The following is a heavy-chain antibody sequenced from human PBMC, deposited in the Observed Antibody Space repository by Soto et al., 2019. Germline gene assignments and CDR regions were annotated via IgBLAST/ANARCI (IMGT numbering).Heavy chain of an antibody. CDR1: GFTLSHSW. J-gene: IGHJ6*02. Sequence: EVQLVESGGGLAQPGGSLRLSCEASGFTLSHSWMHWVRQAPGKGLVWVAGINSDGSNINYADSVKGRFTISRDNTKNTLYLQMNSLRAEDTAVYYCSRRNYYGMDVWCQGTTVTVSS. CDR2: INSDGSNI. CDR3: SRRNYYGMDV. V-gene: IGHV3-74*01.